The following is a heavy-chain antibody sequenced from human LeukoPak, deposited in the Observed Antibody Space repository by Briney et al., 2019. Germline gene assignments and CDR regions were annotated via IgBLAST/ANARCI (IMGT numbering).Heavy chain of an antibody. Sequence: PGGSLRLSCAASGFTFNTYAMSWVSQAPGEGLQWVSGISNSGDSTYYLDSVKGRFTISRDNSKNTLHLQMSSLRAEDTALYYCVKDRCDRATCPEVWGQGTLVTVSS. CDR3: VKDRCDRATCPEV. D-gene: IGHD1-14*01. J-gene: IGHJ4*02. CDR2: ISNSGDST. CDR1: GFTFNTYA. V-gene: IGHV3-23*01.